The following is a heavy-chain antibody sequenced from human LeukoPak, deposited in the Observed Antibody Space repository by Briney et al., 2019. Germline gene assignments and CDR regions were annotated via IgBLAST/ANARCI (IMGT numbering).Heavy chain of an antibody. CDR1: RFIFRNYA. CDR2: ISGTADSK. V-gene: IGHV3-23*01. J-gene: IGHJ3*02. D-gene: IGHD3-16*01. CDR3: AKADATIGGAFDT. Sequence: PGGSLRLSCAASRFIFRNYAMSWVRQAPGRGLEWLGIISGTADSKYYAESVKGRFTISRDNPRSTLYLEMNILRAEDTAVYYCAKADATIGGAFDTWGQGTLVIVSS.